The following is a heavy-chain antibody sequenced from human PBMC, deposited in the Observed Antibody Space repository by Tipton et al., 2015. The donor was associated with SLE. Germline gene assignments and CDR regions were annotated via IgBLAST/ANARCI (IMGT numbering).Heavy chain of an antibody. CDR3: AKERVPTAKEMDC. J-gene: IGHJ4*02. D-gene: IGHD4/OR15-4a*01. CDR2: ISGSGGST. Sequence: GSLRLSCAASGFTFSNYAMSWVRQAPGKGLEWVSGISGSGGSTDYADSVKGRFTISRDNSKNTLYLQMNNLRAEDTAVYYCAKERVPTAKEMDCWGQGALVTVSP. CDR1: GFTFSNYA. V-gene: IGHV3-23*01.